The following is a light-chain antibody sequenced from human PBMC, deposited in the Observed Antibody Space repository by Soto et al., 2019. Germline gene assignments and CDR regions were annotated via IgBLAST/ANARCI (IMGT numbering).Light chain of an antibody. CDR2: LGS. V-gene: IGKV2-28*01. J-gene: IGKJ5*01. CDR3: MQGVQTPPIT. Sequence: DIVLTRSPLSLPVIPGEPASISCRSSQSLQHSNGYNYLDWYMQKPGQSPQLLIYLGSNRASGVPDRFSGSGSGTDFTLKISRVEAEDVGVYYCMQGVQTPPITFGQGTRLEI. CDR1: QSLQHSNGYNY.